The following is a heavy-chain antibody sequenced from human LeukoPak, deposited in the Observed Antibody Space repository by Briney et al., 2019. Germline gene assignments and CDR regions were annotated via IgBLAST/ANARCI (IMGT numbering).Heavy chain of an antibody. CDR1: GGSIRSSSYY. D-gene: IGHD6-13*01. V-gene: IGHV4-61*01. J-gene: IGHJ5*02. Sequence: SETLSLTCIVSGGSIRSSSYYWTWIRQPPGKGLEWIGYIYYSGSTNYNPSLKSRVTISVDTSKNQFSLRLTSVTAADTAVYYCARALRRQLVTGWFDPWGQGTLVTVSS. CDR2: IYYSGST. CDR3: ARALRRQLVTGWFDP.